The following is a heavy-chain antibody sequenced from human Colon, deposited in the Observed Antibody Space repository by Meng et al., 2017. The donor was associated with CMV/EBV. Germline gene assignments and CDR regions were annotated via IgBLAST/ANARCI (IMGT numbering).Heavy chain of an antibody. J-gene: IGHJ6*02. CDR3: AREKYGGAGWAFYHGMDV. CDR2: VTTTSLYS. D-gene: IGHD4-23*01. CDR1: GFTFSDYN. V-gene: IGHV3-21*01. Sequence: GESLKISCAVSGFTFSDYNMDWVRQAPGKGLEWVATVTTTSLYSHYADSVKGRFTISRDNAKNSLYLQMDSLRAEDTAVYYCAREKYGGAGWAFYHGMDVWGQGTTVTVSS.